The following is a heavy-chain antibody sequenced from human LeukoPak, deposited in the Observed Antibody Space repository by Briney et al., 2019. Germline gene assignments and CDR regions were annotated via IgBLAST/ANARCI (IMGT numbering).Heavy chain of an antibody. Sequence: SETLSLTCTVSGGSISNYYWSWIRQPPGKGLEWIGYIYYSGNTNYNPSLRSRVTISVDTSKNQFSLKLSSVTAADTAVYYCARDLGSTTNWFDPWGQGTLVTVSS. CDR3: ARDLGSTTNWFDP. V-gene: IGHV4-59*01. D-gene: IGHD5/OR15-5a*01. J-gene: IGHJ5*02. CDR2: IYYSGNT. CDR1: GGSISNYY.